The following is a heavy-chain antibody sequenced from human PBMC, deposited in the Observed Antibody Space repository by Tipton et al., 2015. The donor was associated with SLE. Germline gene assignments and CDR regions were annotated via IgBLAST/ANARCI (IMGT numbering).Heavy chain of an antibody. V-gene: IGHV4-34*01. Sequence: TLSLTCSVSGGSMNNGRYYWSWIRQPPGKGLEWIGESNPSGSTNYNPSLKSRVTISVDTSKNQLSLKLTSVTAADTSVYYCARGAKERITLVRVRPYYFDYWGQGSLVTVSS. CDR2: SNPSGST. J-gene: IGHJ4*01. CDR1: GGSMNNGRYY. CDR3: ARGAKERITLVRVRPYYFDY. D-gene: IGHD3-10*01.